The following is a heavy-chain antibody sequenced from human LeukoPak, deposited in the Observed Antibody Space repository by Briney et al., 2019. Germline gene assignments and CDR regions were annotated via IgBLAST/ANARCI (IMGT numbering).Heavy chain of an antibody. CDR1: GGTFSSYA. V-gene: IGHV1-69*13. Sequence: ASVKVSCKASGGTFSSYAISWVRQAPGQGLEWMGGIIPIFGTANYAQKFQGRVTITADESTSTAYMELSSLRSEDTAVYYCARDPKNNRIAAAGIGLFDYWGQGTLVTVSS. D-gene: IGHD6-13*01. CDR3: ARDPKNNRIAAAGIGLFDY. CDR2: IIPIFGTA. J-gene: IGHJ4*02.